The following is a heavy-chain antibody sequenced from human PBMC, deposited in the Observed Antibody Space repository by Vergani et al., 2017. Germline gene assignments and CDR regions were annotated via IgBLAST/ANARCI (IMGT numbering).Heavy chain of an antibody. D-gene: IGHD3-10*01. CDR2: ISSNGGST. CDR1: GFTFSSYA. V-gene: IGHV3-64*01. CDR3: ARGNYGSGSYFDYFDY. Sequence: EVQLVESGGGLVQPGGSLRLSCAASGFTFSSYAMHWVRQAPGKGLEYVSAISSNGGSTYYANSVKGRFTISRDNSKNTLYLQMGSLRAEDMAVYYCARGNYGSGSYFDYFDYWGQGTLVTVSS. J-gene: IGHJ4*02.